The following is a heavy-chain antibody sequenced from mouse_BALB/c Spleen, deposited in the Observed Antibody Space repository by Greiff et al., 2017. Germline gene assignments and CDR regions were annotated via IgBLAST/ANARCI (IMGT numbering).Heavy chain of an antibody. CDR2: ISSGGSYT. Sequence: EVQGVESGGGLVKPGGSLKLSCAASGFTFSSYTMSWVRQTPEKRLEWVATISSGGSYTYYPDSVKGRFTISRDNAKNTLYLQMSSLKSEDTAMYYCTREGWYYGSSSWFAYWGQGTLVTVSA. V-gene: IGHV5-6-4*01. CDR1: GFTFSSYT. J-gene: IGHJ3*01. CDR3: TREGWYYGSSSWFAY. D-gene: IGHD1-1*01.